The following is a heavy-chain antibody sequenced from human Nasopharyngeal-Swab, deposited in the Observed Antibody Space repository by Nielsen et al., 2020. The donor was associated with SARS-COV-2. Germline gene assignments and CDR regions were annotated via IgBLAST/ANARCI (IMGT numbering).Heavy chain of an antibody. CDR3: ARDHPHTAIDY. J-gene: IGHJ4*02. D-gene: IGHD5-18*01. V-gene: IGHV3-69-1*01. Sequence: VRQAPGKGLEWVSSISSSSYIYYADSVKGRFTISRDNAKNSLYLQTNSLRAEDTAVYYCARDHPHTAIDYWGQGTLVTVSS. CDR2: ISSSSYI.